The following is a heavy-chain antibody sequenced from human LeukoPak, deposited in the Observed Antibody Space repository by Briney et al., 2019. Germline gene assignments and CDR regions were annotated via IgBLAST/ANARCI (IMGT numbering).Heavy chain of an antibody. CDR2: ISYDGSNK. CDR1: GFTFSSYA. V-gene: IGHV3-30*18. J-gene: IGHJ4*02. D-gene: IGHD4-11*01. Sequence: PGRSLRLSCAASGFTFSSYAMHWVRQAPGKGLEWVAVISYDGSNKHYADSVKGRFTISRDNSKNTLYLQMNSLRAEDTAVYYCAKELRGCSNCFYYFEYWGQGTLVTVSS. CDR3: AKELRGCSNCFYYFEY.